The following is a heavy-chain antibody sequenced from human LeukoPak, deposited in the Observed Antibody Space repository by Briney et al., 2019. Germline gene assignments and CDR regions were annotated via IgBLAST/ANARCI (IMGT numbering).Heavy chain of an antibody. CDR2: INTGGSST. V-gene: IGHV3-74*01. J-gene: IGHJ4*02. Sequence: PGRSLRLSCAASGFTFSSYWMHWVRHVPEKGLVWVSHINTGGSSTVYADSVKGRFTISRDSAKNTLYLQMNGLRAEDTAVYYCARPRGYDTRDFDYWGQGALVTVSS. D-gene: IGHD3-22*01. CDR1: GFTFSSYW. CDR3: ARPRGYDTRDFDY.